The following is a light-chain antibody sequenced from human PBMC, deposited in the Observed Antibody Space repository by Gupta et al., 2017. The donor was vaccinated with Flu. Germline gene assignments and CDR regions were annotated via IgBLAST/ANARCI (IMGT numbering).Light chain of an antibody. V-gene: IGKV3-20*01. CDR2: NAS. J-gene: IGKJ4*01. CDR1: QNVNNN. CDR3: QQHGSSSVLT. Sequence: EIVLTQSPGTLSLSPGERATLSCRASQNVNNNLAWYQQNPGQAPRLLFYNASTRASGISDRFSGGGSGTDFTLTISRREPEDFAVYYCQQHGSSSVLTFGGGTKMEIK.